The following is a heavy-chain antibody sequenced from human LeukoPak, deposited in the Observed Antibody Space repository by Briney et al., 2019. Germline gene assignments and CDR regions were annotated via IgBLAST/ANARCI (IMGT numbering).Heavy chain of an antibody. CDR2: INGDGSTT. CDR1: GFTFSSYW. D-gene: IGHD4-17*01. Sequence: GGSLRLSCAASGFTFSSYWMHWVRHAPGKGPVWISRINGDGSTTGYADSVMGRLTISRDNAKNTLYLQMNSLRAEDTAVYYCARDKTTVTTFDYWGQGTLVTVSS. V-gene: IGHV3-74*01. CDR3: ARDKTTVTTFDY. J-gene: IGHJ4*02.